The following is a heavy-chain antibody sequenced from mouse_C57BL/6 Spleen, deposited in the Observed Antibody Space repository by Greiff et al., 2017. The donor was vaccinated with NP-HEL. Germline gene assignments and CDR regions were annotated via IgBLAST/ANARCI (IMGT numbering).Heavy chain of an antibody. V-gene: IGHV5-16*01. CDR2: INYDGSST. CDR1: GFTFSDYY. D-gene: IGHD1-1*01. J-gene: IGHJ1*03. CDR3: ARDPSYYYGSSYPYWYFDV. Sequence: EVMLVESEGGLVQPGSSMKLSCTASGFTFSDYYMAWVRQVPEKGLEWVANINYDGSSTYYLDSLKSRFIISRDNAKNILYLQMSSLKSEDTATYYCARDPSYYYGSSYPYWYFDVWGTGTTVTVSS.